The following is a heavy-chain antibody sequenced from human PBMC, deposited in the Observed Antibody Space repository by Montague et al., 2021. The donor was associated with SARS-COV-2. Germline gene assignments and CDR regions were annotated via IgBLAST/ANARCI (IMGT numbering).Heavy chain of an antibody. V-gene: IGHV4-59*01. Sequence: NYNPSLKSRVTISVDTSKNQFSLKLSSVTAAYTAVYYCAREAWFWELHDAFDIWGQGKMVTV. D-gene: IGHD3-10*01. J-gene: IGHJ3*02. CDR3: AREAWFWELHDAFDI.